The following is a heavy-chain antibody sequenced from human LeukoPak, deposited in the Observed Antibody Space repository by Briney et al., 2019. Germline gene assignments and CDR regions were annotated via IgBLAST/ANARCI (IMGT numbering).Heavy chain of an antibody. J-gene: IGHJ5*02. V-gene: IGHV4-39*07. CDR1: GGSISSSSYY. CDR3: ARYYYDSSGPDNWFDP. Sequence: SETLSLTCTVSGGSISSSSYYWGWIRQPPGKGLEWIGSIYYSGSTYYNPSLKSRVTISVDTSKNQFSLKLSSVTAADTAVYYCARYYYDSSGPDNWFDPWGQGTLVTVSS. CDR2: IYYSGST. D-gene: IGHD3-22*01.